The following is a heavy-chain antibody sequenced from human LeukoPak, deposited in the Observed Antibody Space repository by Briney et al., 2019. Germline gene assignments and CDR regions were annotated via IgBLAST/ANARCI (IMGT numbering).Heavy chain of an antibody. CDR2: VISSSYI. D-gene: IGHD5-24*01. V-gene: IGHV3-21*01. CDR3: ARGMATQNYSSDY. CDR1: GFIFSNYS. Sequence: GGSLRLSCAASGFIFSNYSMDWVRQAPGKGLEWVSSVISSSYIYYADSVKGRFTISRDNAKNSLYLQMNSLRAEATAVYYCARGMATQNYSSDYWGQGTLVTVSS. J-gene: IGHJ4*02.